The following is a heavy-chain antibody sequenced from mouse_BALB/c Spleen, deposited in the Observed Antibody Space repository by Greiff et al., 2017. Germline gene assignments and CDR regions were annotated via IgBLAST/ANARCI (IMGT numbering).Heavy chain of an antibody. CDR3: ASIYGNSYYYAMDY. V-gene: IGHV5-17*02. J-gene: IGHJ4*01. CDR2: ISSGSSTI. CDR1: GFTFSSFG. Sequence: EVQGVESGGGLVQPGGSRKLSCAASGFTFSSFGMHWVRQAPEKGLGWVAYISSGSSTIYYADTVKGRFTISRDNPKNTLFLQMTSLRSEDTAMYYCASIYGNSYYYAMDYWGQGTSVTVSS. D-gene: IGHD2-1*01.